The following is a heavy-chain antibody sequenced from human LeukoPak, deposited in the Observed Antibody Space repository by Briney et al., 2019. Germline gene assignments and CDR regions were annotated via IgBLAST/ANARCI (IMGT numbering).Heavy chain of an antibody. D-gene: IGHD5-12*01. Sequence: GGSLRLSCAASGFTLDDYAMHWVRQPPRKGREWVAGISWNSCSISYADSVKGRFTISRDSAKNSLYLQMNSLRAEDMALYYCAKDGDIVATRYYFDYWGQGTLVTVSS. J-gene: IGHJ4*02. CDR2: ISWNSCSI. V-gene: IGHV3-9*03. CDR3: AKDGDIVATRYYFDY. CDR1: GFTLDDYA.